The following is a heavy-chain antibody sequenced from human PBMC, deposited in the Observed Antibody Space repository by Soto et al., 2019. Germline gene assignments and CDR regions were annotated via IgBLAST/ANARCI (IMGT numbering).Heavy chain of an antibody. V-gene: IGHV1-69*13. J-gene: IGHJ6*02. CDR3: ARDLRVNIHYYYYGMDV. CDR1: GGTFSSYA. D-gene: IGHD4-17*01. CDR2: IIPIFGTA. Sequence: ASVKVSCKASGGTFSSYAISWVRQAPGQGLEWMGGIIPIFGTANYAQKFQSRVTITADESTSTAYMELSSLRSEDTAVYYCARDLRVNIHYYYYGMDVWGQGTTVTVSS.